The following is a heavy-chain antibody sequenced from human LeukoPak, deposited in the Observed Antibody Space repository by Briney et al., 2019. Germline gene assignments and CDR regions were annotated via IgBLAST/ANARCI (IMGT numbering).Heavy chain of an antibody. V-gene: IGHV4-39*07. Sequence: PSETLSLTCTVSGGSISNSSYNWGWIRQPPGKGLEWIGSIYYSGSTNYNPSLKSRVTISVDTSKNQFSLKLSSVTAADTAVYYCARDRSLDAFDIWGQGTMVTVSS. CDR3: ARDRSLDAFDI. D-gene: IGHD3-10*01. J-gene: IGHJ3*02. CDR2: IYYSGST. CDR1: GGSISNSSYN.